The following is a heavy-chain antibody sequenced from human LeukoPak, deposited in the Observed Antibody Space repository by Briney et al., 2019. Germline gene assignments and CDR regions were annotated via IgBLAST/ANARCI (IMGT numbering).Heavy chain of an antibody. CDR3: AADSGWYEGDDY. Sequence: GRSLRLSCAASGFTFSSYSMNWVRQAPGKGLEWVSSISSSSNHKYYTDSVKGRFTISRDNAKNSLYLQMNSLRAEDTAVYYCAADSGWYEGDDYWGQGTLVTVSS. J-gene: IGHJ4*02. CDR1: GFTFSSYS. V-gene: IGHV3-21*01. D-gene: IGHD6-19*01. CDR2: ISSSSNHK.